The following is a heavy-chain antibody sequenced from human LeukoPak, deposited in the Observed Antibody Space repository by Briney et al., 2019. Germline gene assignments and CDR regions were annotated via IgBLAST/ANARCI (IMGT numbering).Heavy chain of an antibody. J-gene: IGHJ1*01. V-gene: IGHV3-66*01. D-gene: IGHD2-15*01. Sequence: GGSLRLSCAASGFIVSNNYMSWVRQAPGKGLEWVSVIYSGGSTFYADSVKGRFTISRDNSKNTLYLQMNSLRAEDTAVYYCASDSYSPEYFQHWGQGTLVTVSS. CDR2: IYSGGST. CDR1: GFIVSNNY. CDR3: ASDSYSPEYFQH.